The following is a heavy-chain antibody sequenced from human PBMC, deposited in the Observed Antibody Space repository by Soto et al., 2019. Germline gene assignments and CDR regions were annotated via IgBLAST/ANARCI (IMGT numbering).Heavy chain of an antibody. CDR3: AREPRYCSGGSCSITGDAVDI. V-gene: IGHV3-66*01. CDR2: IYQDVT. Sequence: EVQLVESGGGLVQPGGSLRLSCVASGFTVTDIYMNWVRQAPGKGLEWVSVIYQDVTDYADFVRGRFSVSTDTSKSALYLQLDTLRAADTAVYYCAREPRYCSGGSCSITGDAVDIWGQGAMVTVSS. J-gene: IGHJ3*02. CDR1: GFTVTDIY. D-gene: IGHD2-15*01.